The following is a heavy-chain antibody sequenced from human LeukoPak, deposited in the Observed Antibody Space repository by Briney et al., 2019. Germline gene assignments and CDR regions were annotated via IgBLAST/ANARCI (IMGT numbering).Heavy chain of an antibody. J-gene: IGHJ5*02. CDR3: ARDVTIFGADAGWFDP. D-gene: IGHD3-3*01. CDR1: GGTFSSYT. CDR2: IIPILGIA. V-gene: IGHV1-69*04. Sequence: SVKVSCKASGGTFSSYTISWVRQAPGQGLEWMGRIIPILGIANYAQKFQGRVTITADKSTSTAYMELRSLRSEDTAVYYCARDVTIFGADAGWFDPWGQGTLVTVSS.